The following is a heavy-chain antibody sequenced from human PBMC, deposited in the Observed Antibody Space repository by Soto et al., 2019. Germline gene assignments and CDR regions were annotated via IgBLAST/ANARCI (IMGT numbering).Heavy chain of an antibody. Sequence: GESLKISCKGSGYSFTSYWIGWVRQMPGKGLEWMGIIYPGDSDTRYSPSFQGQVTISADKSISTAYLQMNDLRADDTAVYYCAGFKEGNILGLRWLDPWGQGTRVTVSS. CDR2: IYPGDSDT. CDR3: AGFKEGNILGLRWLDP. V-gene: IGHV5-51*01. CDR1: GYSFTSYW. D-gene: IGHD4-4*01. J-gene: IGHJ5*02.